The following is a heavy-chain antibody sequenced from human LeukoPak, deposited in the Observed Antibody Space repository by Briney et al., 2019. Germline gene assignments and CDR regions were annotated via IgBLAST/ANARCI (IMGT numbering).Heavy chain of an antibody. CDR3: AKLYNDYGDENFDY. Sequence: GGSLRLSCEASGFTFGSYVMSWVRQAPGKGLEWVSAISGSGVNTYYADSVKGRFTISRDNSKNTLDLQMNSLRAEDTAVYYCAKLYNDYGDENFDYWGQGTLVTVSS. CDR2: ISGSGVNT. J-gene: IGHJ4*02. CDR1: GFTFGSYV. D-gene: IGHD4-17*01. V-gene: IGHV3-23*01.